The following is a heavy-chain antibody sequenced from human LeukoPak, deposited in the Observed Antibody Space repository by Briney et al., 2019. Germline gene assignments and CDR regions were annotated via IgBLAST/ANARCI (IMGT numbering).Heavy chain of an antibody. V-gene: IGHV3-20*04. CDR2: IDWEGGRT. J-gene: IGHJ3*01. D-gene: IGHD3-10*02. CDR3: AREGGPLTRVLDAFDL. Sequence: PGGSLRLSCEASGFPFKTYDMAWVRQAPGKGLEWVAGIDWEGGRTGFAESVKGRFTISRDTVRNFLYLQVNSLRAEDTALYFCAREGGPLTRVLDAFDLWGQGTMVIVSS. CDR1: GFPFKTYD.